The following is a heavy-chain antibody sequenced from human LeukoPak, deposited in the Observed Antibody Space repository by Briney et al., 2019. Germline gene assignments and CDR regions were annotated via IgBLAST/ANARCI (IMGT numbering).Heavy chain of an antibody. J-gene: IGHJ4*02. CDR3: ARGNLGRDGYNFDF. D-gene: IGHD5-24*01. Sequence: ERPLILSSASSGFIFSGYGNYGVRQAPAKKLQGLAVIGYDGSNKYYADSVKGRFTISRDKSKNTLSLKLTSLTAEDTSVYYCARGNLGRDGYNFDFWGEGTVV. CDR1: GFIFSGYG. V-gene: IGHV3-33*01. CDR2: IGYDGSNK.